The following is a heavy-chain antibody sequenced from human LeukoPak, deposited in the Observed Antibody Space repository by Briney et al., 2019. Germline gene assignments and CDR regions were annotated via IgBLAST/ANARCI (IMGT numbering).Heavy chain of an antibody. D-gene: IGHD1-1*01. CDR3: AKSLFTSATGTGRAFHI. J-gene: IGHJ3*02. V-gene: IGHV3-21*04. CDR1: GFTFSSYS. Sequence: GGSLRLSCAASGFTFSSYSMNWVRQAPGKGLEGVSSISSSSSYIYYADSVKGRFTISRDNAKNSLYLQMTGLRAGDTAEYYCAKSLFTSATGTGRAFHIWGQGTMVTVS. CDR2: ISSSSSYI.